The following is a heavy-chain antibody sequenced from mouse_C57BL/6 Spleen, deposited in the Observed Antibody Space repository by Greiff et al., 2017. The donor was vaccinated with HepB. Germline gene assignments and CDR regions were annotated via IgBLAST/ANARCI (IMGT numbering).Heavy chain of an antibody. D-gene: IGHD4-1*01. CDR1: GYTFTSYW. J-gene: IGHJ2*01. CDR2: IDPSDSET. CDR3: AKLGGDYFDY. V-gene: IGHV1-52*01. Sequence: QVQLQQSGAELVRPGSSVKLSCKGSGYTFTSYWMHWVKQRPIQGLEWIGNIDPSDSETHYNQKFKDKATLTVDKSSSTAYMQLSSLTSEDSAVYYCAKLGGDYFDYWGQGTTLTVSS.